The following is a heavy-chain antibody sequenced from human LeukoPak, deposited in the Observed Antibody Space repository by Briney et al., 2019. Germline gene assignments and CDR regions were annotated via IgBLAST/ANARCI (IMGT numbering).Heavy chain of an antibody. CDR3: ARDKSSSYPYYYYHGMDV. D-gene: IGHD6-13*01. J-gene: IGHJ6*02. CDR2: INPNIVNT. Sequence: GASVKVSCKASGYTFTGYYIHWVRQAPGQGLEWMGWINPNIVNTNYAQNFQGRVTMTRDTSISTAYMELSRPRSDDTAVYYCARDKSSSYPYYYYHGMDVWGQGTTVTVSS. V-gene: IGHV1-2*02. CDR1: GYTFTGYY.